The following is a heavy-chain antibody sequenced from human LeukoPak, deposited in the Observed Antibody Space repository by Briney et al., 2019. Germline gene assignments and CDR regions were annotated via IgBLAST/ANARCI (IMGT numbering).Heavy chain of an antibody. D-gene: IGHD3-16*01. CDR2: FDPEDGET. Sequence: ASVKVSCKVSGYTVTGLSMHWVRQAPGKGLEWMGGFDPEDGETIYAQKFQGRVTMTEDTSTDTAYMELSSLKSEDTAVYYCATSLAAPEIFDYWGQGTLVTVSS. CDR1: GYTVTGLS. CDR3: ATSLAAPEIFDY. J-gene: IGHJ4*02. V-gene: IGHV1-24*01.